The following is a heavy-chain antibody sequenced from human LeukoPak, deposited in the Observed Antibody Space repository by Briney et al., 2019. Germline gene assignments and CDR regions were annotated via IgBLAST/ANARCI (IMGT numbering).Heavy chain of an antibody. J-gene: IGHJ4*02. V-gene: IGHV3-23*01. CDR2: ISGSGGRT. CDR1: VLTFSSYA. CDR3: ATVDDIVATIYFDY. Sequence: GRSLRLSCAASVLTFSSYAMSGLRQAPGKGLGWGLGISGSGGRTYYADSVKGRFTNPRDNSKNTLYLQMNSLRAEDTAVYYCATVDDIVATIYFDYWGQGTLVTVSS. D-gene: IGHD5-12*01.